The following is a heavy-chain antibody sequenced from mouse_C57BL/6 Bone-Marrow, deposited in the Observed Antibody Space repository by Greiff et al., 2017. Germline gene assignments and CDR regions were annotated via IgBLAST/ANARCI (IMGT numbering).Heavy chain of an antibody. J-gene: IGHJ4*01. D-gene: IGHD1-1*02. V-gene: IGHV5-17*01. CDR2: ISSGSSTI. CDR3: ARPYGHYYAMDY. Sequence: EVKLQESGGGLVKPGGSLKLSCAASGFNFSDYGMHWVRQAPEKGLEWVAYISSGSSTIYYADTVKGRFTISRDNAKNTLFLQVTSLRSEDTAMYYCARPYGHYYAMDYWGQGTSVTVSS. CDR1: GFNFSDYG.